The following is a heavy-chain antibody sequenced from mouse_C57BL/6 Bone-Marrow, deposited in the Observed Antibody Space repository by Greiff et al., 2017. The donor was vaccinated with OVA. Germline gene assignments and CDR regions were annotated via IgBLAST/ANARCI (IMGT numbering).Heavy chain of an antibody. CDR1: GYTFTSYW. CDR3: ARWDRAY. D-gene: IGHD2-14*01. V-gene: IGHV1-69*01. CDR2: IDPSDSYT. Sequence: QVQLQQPGAELVMPGASVKLSCKASGYTFTSYWMHWVKQRPGPGLEWLGEIDPSDSYTNYNQKFKGKSTLTVDKSSSTAYMQLSSLTSEDSAVYYCARWDRAYWGQGTLVTVSA. J-gene: IGHJ3*01.